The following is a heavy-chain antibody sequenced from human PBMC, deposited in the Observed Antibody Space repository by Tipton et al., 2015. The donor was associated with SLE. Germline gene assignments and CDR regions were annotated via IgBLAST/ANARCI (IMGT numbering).Heavy chain of an antibody. V-gene: IGHV3-7*04. Sequence: SLRLSCAASGFTFSDYWMHWVRQAPGKGLEWVANINQDGSDKYYVDSVKGLFTISRDNVKNSLYLQMNSLRAEDTAVYYCARGSIGLDYWGQGTLVTVSS. D-gene: IGHD2-2*01. CDR1: GFTFSDYW. J-gene: IGHJ4*02. CDR3: ARGSIGLDY. CDR2: INQDGSDK.